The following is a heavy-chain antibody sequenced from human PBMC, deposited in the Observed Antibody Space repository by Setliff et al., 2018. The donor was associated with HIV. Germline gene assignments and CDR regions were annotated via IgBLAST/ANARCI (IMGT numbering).Heavy chain of an antibody. CDR2: ISSTGTYI. CDR3: AKDSCSSTSCRSRGVLGYFDY. D-gene: IGHD2-2*01. CDR1: GFNFSSHT. J-gene: IGHJ4*02. V-gene: IGHV3-21*01. Sequence: GGSLRLSCAASGFNFSSHTMNWIRQAPGKGLEWVSSISSTGTYIYYADSMKGRFTISRDNSKNTLYLQMNSLRAEDTAVYYCAKDSCSSTSCRSRGVLGYFDYWGQGTLVTVSS.